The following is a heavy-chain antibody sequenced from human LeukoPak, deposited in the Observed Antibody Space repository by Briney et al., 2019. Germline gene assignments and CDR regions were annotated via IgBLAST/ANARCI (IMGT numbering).Heavy chain of an antibody. J-gene: IGHJ6*03. D-gene: IGHD1-26*01. CDR2: ISWNSGSI. V-gene: IGHV3-9*01. Sequence: GRSLRLSCAASGFTFDDYAMHWVRQAPGKGLEWVSGISWNSGSICYADSVKGRFTISRDNAKNSLYLQMNSLRAEDTALYYCAKDGVRREGSYYVYYYYYYMDVWGKGTTVTVSS. CDR3: AKDGVRREGSYYVYYYYYYMDV. CDR1: GFTFDDYA.